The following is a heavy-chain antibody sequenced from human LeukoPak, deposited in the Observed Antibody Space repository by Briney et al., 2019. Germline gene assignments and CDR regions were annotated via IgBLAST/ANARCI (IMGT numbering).Heavy chain of an antibody. CDR2: FDPEDGET. CDR3: ATLGNYDILTGVDY. V-gene: IGHV1-24*01. D-gene: IGHD3-9*01. J-gene: IGHJ4*02. CDR1: GYTLTELS. Sequence: ASVKVSCKVSGYTLTELSMHWVRQAPGKGLEWMGGFDPEDGETIYAQKFQGRVTMTEDTSTDTAYMELSSLRSEDTAVYYCATLGNYDILTGVDYWGQGTLVTVSS.